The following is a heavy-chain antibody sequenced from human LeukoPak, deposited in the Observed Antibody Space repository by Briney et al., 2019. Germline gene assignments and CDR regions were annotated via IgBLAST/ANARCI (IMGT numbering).Heavy chain of an antibody. J-gene: IGHJ4*02. Sequence: SETLSLTCSVSGASFSTYYWNWIRQPAGKGLEWIGRIYTSGSTNYNPSLKSRVTMSVDTSKNQFSLKLSSVTAADTAVYYCARGTSYYGSGSYLGYWGQGTLVTVSS. CDR3: ARGTSYYGSGSYLGY. CDR2: IYTSGST. D-gene: IGHD3-10*01. CDR1: GASFSTYY. V-gene: IGHV4-4*07.